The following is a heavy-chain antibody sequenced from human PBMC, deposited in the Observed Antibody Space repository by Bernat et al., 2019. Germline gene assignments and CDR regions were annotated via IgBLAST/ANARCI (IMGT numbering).Heavy chain of an antibody. V-gene: IGHV3-23*04. D-gene: IGHD6-19*01. J-gene: IGHJ4*02. CDR2: ISGSTGNT. CDR1: GAIFSSYA. Sequence: EVQLVESGGGLVQSGGSLRLSCVASGAIFSSYAMTWVRQAPGKGLECVSLISGSTGNTYYADSVNGRFTISRDNSKNTLYLQMNSLRAEDTAVYYCAKGAAGGWSSFDSWGQGTLVTVSS. CDR3: AKGAAGGWSSFDS.